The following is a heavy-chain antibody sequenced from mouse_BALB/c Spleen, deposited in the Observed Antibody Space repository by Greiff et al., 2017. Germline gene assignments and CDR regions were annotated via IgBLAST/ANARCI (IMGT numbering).Heavy chain of an antibody. CDR1: GFTFSSYA. D-gene: IGHD2-2*01. CDR2: ISSGGSYT. Sequence: EVMLVESGGGLVKPGGSLKLSCAASGFTFSSYAMSWVRQTPEKRLEWVATISSGGSYTYYPDSVKGRFTISRDNAKNTLYLQMSSLRSEDTAMYYCARHGYDGGYYAMDYWGQGTSVTVSS. CDR3: ARHGYDGGYYAMDY. V-gene: IGHV5-9-3*01. J-gene: IGHJ4*01.